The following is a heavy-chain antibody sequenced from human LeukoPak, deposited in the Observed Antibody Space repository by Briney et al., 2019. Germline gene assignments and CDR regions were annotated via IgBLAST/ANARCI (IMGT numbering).Heavy chain of an antibody. CDR2: MSSSDSTI. CDR1: GFTFSDYY. J-gene: IGHJ4*02. Sequence: PGGSLRLSCATSGFTFSDYYMSWIRRAPGKGLECVSYMSSSDSTIYYADSVKGRFTISRDNAKNSLHLQMNSLRAEDTAVYYCARDTGLAGPCDYWGQGTLVTVSS. CDR3: ARDTGLAGPCDY. V-gene: IGHV3-11*01.